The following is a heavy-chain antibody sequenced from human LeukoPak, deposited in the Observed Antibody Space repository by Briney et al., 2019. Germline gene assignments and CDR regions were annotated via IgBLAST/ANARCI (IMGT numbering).Heavy chain of an antibody. V-gene: IGHV3-23*01. CDR3: AKHKKRAVAASYYFDY. Sequence: GGSLRLSCAASGFTFSSYAMSWVRQAPGKGLEWVSAISGSGGSTYYADSVKGRFTISRDNSKNTLYLQMDSLRAEDTAVYYCAKHKKRAVAASYYFDYWGQGTLVTVSS. CDR2: ISGSGGST. J-gene: IGHJ4*02. CDR1: GFTFSSYA. D-gene: IGHD6-19*01.